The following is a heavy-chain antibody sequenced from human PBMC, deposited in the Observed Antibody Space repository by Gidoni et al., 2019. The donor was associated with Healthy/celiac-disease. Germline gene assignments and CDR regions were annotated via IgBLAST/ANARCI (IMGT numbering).Heavy chain of an antibody. Sequence: QVQLVESGRGLVKPGGSLRLPCPASGFTFRDYYMSWIRQAPGKGLEWVSYISSSGSTIYYADSVKGRFTISRDNAKNSLYLQMNSLRAEDTAVYYCARELYCSSTSCWSFGYWGQGTLVTVSS. CDR1: GFTFRDYY. V-gene: IGHV3-11*01. CDR3: ARELYCSSTSCWSFGY. J-gene: IGHJ4*02. CDR2: ISSSGSTI. D-gene: IGHD2-2*01.